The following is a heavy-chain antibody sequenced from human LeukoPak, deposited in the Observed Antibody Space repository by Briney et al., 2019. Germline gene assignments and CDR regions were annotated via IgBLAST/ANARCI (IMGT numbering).Heavy chain of an antibody. J-gene: IGHJ5*02. V-gene: IGHV4-61*02. CDR3: ASLSGSPTT. D-gene: IGHD2-2*01. Sequence: SETLSLTCTVSGGSISSGSYYWSWIRQPAGKGLEWMGRIYTSGSTNYNPSLKSRVTISVDTSKNQFSLKLSSVTAADTAVYYCASLSGSPTTWGQGTLVTVSS. CDR2: IYTSGST. CDR1: GGSISSGSYY.